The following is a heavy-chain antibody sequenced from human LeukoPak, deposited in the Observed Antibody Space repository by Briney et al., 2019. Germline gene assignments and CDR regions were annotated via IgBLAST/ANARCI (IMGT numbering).Heavy chain of an antibody. CDR2: ISYDGSNK. J-gene: IGHJ4*02. CDR3: ARDPYSSGWYEFDY. D-gene: IGHD6-19*01. CDR1: GFTFSNFA. V-gene: IGHV3-30-3*01. Sequence: PGRSLRLSCAASGFTFSNFAMHWVRQAPGKGLEWVAVISYDGSNKYYADSVKGRFTISRDNSKNTLYLQMNSLRAEDTAVYYCARDPYSSGWYEFDYWGQGTLVTVSS.